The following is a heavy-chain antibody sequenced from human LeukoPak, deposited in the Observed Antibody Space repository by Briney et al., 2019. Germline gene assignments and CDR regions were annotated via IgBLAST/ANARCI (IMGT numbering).Heavy chain of an antibody. J-gene: IGHJ4*02. CDR3: ARPYWSGGSCYSQVAL. CDR1: GFTFSSYA. V-gene: IGHV3-23*01. Sequence: GGSLRLSCAASGFTFSSYAMSWVRQAPGKGLEWVSAISGSGGSTYYADSVKGRFTISRDNSKNTLYLQMNSLRAEDTAVYYCARPYWSGGSCYSQVALWGQGTLVTVSS. CDR2: ISGSGGST. D-gene: IGHD2-15*01.